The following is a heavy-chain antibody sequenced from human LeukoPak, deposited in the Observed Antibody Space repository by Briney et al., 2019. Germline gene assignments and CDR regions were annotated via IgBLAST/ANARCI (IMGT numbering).Heavy chain of an antibody. D-gene: IGHD6-19*01. CDR3: AREYSSGWYYAFDI. V-gene: IGHV4-61*02. J-gene: IGHJ3*02. CDR2: IYTSGST. Sequence: PSETLSLTCTVSGGSISSGSYYWSWIRQPAGKGLEWIGRIYTSGSTNYNPSLKSRVTMSVDTSKNQFSLKLSSVTAADTAVYYCAREYSSGWYYAFDIWGQGTMVTVSS. CDR1: GGSISSGSYY.